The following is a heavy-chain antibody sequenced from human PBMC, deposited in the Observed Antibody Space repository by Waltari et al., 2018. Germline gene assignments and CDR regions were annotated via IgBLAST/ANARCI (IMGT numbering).Heavy chain of an antibody. D-gene: IGHD6-13*01. J-gene: IGHJ3*02. CDR3: AREGGVIAAAGWDAFDI. CDR2: IYYSGST. Sequence: QLQLQESGPGLVKPSETLSLTCTVSGGSISSSSYYWGWIRQPPGKGLEWIGSIYYSGSTYYNPSLKGRVTISVDTSKNQFSLKLSSVTAADTAVYYCAREGGVIAAAGWDAFDIWGQGTMVTVSS. V-gene: IGHV4-39*07. CDR1: GGSISSSSYY.